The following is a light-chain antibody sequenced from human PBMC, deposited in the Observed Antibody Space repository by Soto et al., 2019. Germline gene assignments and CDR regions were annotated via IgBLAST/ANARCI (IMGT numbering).Light chain of an antibody. V-gene: IGLV2-23*02. CDR2: EVN. J-gene: IGLJ2*01. CDR1: SSDFENYNL. CDR3: CSYAGSYTLV. Sequence: QSALTQPASVSGSPGQSITISCTGTSSDFENYNLVSWYQQHPGKVPKLILFEVNKRPSGVPDRFSGSKSGNTASLTISGLQTEDEADYYCCSYAGSYTLVFGGGTKVTVL.